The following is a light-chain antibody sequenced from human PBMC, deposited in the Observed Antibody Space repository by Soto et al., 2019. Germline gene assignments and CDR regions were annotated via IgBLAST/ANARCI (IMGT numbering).Light chain of an antibody. CDR3: GTWDSSLSVGV. J-gene: IGLJ3*02. V-gene: IGLV1-51*02. CDR1: SANIGNKY. Sequence: QSVLTRPPSVSAAPGQKVTISCSGSSANIGNKYVSWYQQLPGTAPKLLIYENNKRPSGIPDRFSGSKSGTSATLGITGLQTGDEADYYCGTWDSSLSVGVFGGGTKLTVL. CDR2: ENN.